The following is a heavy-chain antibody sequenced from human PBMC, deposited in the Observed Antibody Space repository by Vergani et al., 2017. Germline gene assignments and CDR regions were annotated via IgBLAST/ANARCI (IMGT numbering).Heavy chain of an antibody. CDR2: IRDKAYNYAT. Sequence: EVQLVESGGGLVQPGRSLRLSCTGSGFIFGDFALSWVRQAPGQGLEWIGRIRDKAYNYATVYAVSVKGRFTISRDDSKKTAYLQMNGLTTEDTAVYYCFYDFWAGYDSGDVWGKGTTVTVSS. CDR1: GFIFGDFA. CDR3: FYDFWAGYDSGDV. D-gene: IGHD3/OR15-3a*01. V-gene: IGHV3-73*01. J-gene: IGHJ6*04.